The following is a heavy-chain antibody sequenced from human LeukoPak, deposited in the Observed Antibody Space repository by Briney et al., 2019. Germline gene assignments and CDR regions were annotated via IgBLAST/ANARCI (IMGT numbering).Heavy chain of an antibody. Sequence: PGGSLRLSCAASGFTFSSYGMHWVRQAPGKGLEWVAVISYDGSNKYYADSVKGRFTISRDNSKNTLYLQMNSLRAEDTAVYYCAKPTGSHVFLGPFQHWGQGTLVTVSS. V-gene: IGHV3-30*18. D-gene: IGHD7-27*01. CDR2: ISYDGSNK. CDR1: GFTFSSYG. CDR3: AKPTGSHVFLGPFQH. J-gene: IGHJ1*01.